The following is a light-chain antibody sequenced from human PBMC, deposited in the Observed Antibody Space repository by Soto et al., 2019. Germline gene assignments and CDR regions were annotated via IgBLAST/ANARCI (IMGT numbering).Light chain of an antibody. CDR3: QQYYSYPLT. Sequence: AIRMTQSPSSGSASTGDRVTITCRASQGISSYLAWYQQKPGKAPKLLIYAASTLQSGVPSRFSGSGSGTDFTLTISCLQSEDFATYYCQQYYSYPLTFGGGTKVDIK. CDR2: AAS. J-gene: IGKJ4*01. V-gene: IGKV1-8*01. CDR1: QGISSY.